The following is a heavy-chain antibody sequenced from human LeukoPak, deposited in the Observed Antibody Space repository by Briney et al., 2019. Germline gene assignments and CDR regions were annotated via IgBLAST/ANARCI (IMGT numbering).Heavy chain of an antibody. J-gene: IGHJ4*02. CDR2: IYPGDSDT. CDR3: ATTAGSGSSVDY. Sequence: ESLKISCKGSGYSFTSYWIGWVRPMPGKGVEWMGIIYPGDSDTRYSTSFQGEVTISADNSITTAYLQWSSLKASDTAMYYCATTAGSGSSVDYWGQGTLVTVSS. D-gene: IGHD3-3*01. V-gene: IGHV5-51*01. CDR1: GYSFTSYW.